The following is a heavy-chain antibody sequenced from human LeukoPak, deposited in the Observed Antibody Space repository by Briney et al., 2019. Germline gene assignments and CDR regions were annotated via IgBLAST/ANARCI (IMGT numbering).Heavy chain of an antibody. CDR2: VSGSGHST. V-gene: IGHV3-23*01. Sequence: GGSLRLSCAASGFTFSIYAMSWVRQAPGKGLEWVSTVSGSGHSTFYADSVKGRFTISRDNAKNSMYLQMNSLRADDTAVYYCTREQDREAAGTVIGDYWGQGALVTVSS. D-gene: IGHD6-13*01. CDR1: GFTFSIYA. J-gene: IGHJ4*02. CDR3: TREQDREAAGTVIGDY.